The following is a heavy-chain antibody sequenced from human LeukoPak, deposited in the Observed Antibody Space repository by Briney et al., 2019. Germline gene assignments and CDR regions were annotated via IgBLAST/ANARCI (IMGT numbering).Heavy chain of an antibody. D-gene: IGHD3-10*01. J-gene: IGHJ4*02. Sequence: SETLSLTCTVSGGSRSSYYWSWIRQPAGKGLEWIGRIYTSGSTNYNPSLKSRVTISVDTSKNQFSLKLSSVTAADTAVYYCAREASGSGSYYPYWGQGTLVTVSS. CDR1: GGSRSSYY. V-gene: IGHV4-4*07. CDR2: IYTSGST. CDR3: AREASGSGSYYPY.